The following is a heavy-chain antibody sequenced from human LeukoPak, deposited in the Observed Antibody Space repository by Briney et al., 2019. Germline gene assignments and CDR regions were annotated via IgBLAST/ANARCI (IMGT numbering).Heavy chain of an antibody. Sequence: GGSLRLSCAASGFTFSSYEVDWVRQAPGKGLEWVTYISSGGGTIYYADSVRGRFTISRDNAKNSLYLQMNRLRAEDTAVYYFAKEFTPESSVFDACEIWGERTMVTVSS. CDR3: AKEFTPESSVFDACEI. D-gene: IGHD6-19*01. CDR2: ISSGGGTI. CDR1: GFTFSSYE. J-gene: IGHJ3*02. V-gene: IGHV3-48*03.